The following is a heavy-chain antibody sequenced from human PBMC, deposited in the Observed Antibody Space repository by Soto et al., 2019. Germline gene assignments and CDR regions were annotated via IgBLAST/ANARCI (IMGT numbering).Heavy chain of an antibody. V-gene: IGHV3-74*01. J-gene: IGHJ4*02. Sequence: EVQLVESGGDLVQPGGSLRLSCAASGFNFRDYWMHWVRQVPGKGLICVSRINSDGSITNYADSVKGRFTVSRDNAKNTVYLQMNSLRAEDMGVYYCARDLTGNAFDFWGQGTLVTVSS. CDR2: INSDGSIT. CDR3: ARDLTGNAFDF. CDR1: GFNFRDYW. D-gene: IGHD3-10*01.